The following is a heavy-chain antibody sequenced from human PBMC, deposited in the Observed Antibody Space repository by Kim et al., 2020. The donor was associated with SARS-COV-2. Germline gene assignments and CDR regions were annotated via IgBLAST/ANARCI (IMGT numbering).Heavy chain of an antibody. V-gene: IGHV3-11*01. J-gene: IGHJ4*02. CDR3: ARVPFGDLSAYYFDL. CDR1: GFIFSDYY. Sequence: GGSLRLSCAASGFIFSDYYMTWIRQAPGKGLEGGSYISSSGSYVNYADSVKGRFTISRDNAKNSLYLQMSSLRAEDTALYYCARVPFGDLSAYYFDLWGQGTLVTVSS. D-gene: IGHD3-10*01. CDR2: ISSSGSYV.